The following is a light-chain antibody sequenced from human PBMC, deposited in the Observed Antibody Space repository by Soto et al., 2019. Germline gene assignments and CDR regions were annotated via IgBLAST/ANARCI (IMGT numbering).Light chain of an antibody. CDR1: SSDVGGYNY. CDR3: SSYTSSSTYV. Sequence: SALTQPASVSGSPGQSITISCTGTSSDVGGYNYVSWYQQHPGKAPTLMIYEVNDRPSGVSNRFSGSKSGNTASLTISGLQAEDEADYYCSSYTSSSTYVFGTGTKVTVL. J-gene: IGLJ1*01. V-gene: IGLV2-14*01. CDR2: EVN.